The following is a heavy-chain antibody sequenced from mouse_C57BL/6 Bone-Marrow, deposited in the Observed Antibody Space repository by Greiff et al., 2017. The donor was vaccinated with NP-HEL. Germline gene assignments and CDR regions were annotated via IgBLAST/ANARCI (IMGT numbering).Heavy chain of an antibody. CDR3: ARDAVGYLRD. D-gene: IGHD5-5*01. Sequence: EVKLMESGGGLVQSGRSLRLSCATSGFTFSDFYMEWVRQAPGKGLEWIAASRNKANDYTTEYSASVKGRFIVSRDTSQSILYLQMNALRAEDTAIYYCARDAVGYLRDWGQGTLVTVSA. V-gene: IGHV7-1*01. CDR2: SRNKANDYTT. CDR1: GFTFSDFY. J-gene: IGHJ3*01.